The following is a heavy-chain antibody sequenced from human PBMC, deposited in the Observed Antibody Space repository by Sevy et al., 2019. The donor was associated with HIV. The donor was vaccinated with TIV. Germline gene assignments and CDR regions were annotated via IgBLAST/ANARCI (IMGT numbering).Heavy chain of an antibody. J-gene: IGHJ4*02. CDR1: GFTFEDSA. CDR3: AKDTSRVVAGTGYFDY. CDR2: ISWNSATR. D-gene: IGHD6-19*01. V-gene: IGHV3-9*01. Sequence: GGSLRLSCAASGFTFEDSAMHWVRQAPGKGLEWVSGISWNSATRGYADSVKGRFTSSRDNAKNSLYLQMNSLRTEDTALYYCAKDTSRVVAGTGYFDYWGQGTLVTVSS.